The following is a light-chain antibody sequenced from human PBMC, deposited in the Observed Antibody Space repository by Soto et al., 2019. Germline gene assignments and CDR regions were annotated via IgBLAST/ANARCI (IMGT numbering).Light chain of an antibody. CDR1: QSLATSY. J-gene: IGKJ1*01. CDR2: GAS. CDR3: QQYNSWLWT. V-gene: IGKV3-15*01. Sequence: EIGFSQSAGTVSLSPGERATLSCRASQSLATSYLAWYQQKPGQAPRLLIYGASTRATGIPARFSGSGSGTEFTLIISSLQSEDSAVYYCQQYNSWLWTFGQGTKVDNK.